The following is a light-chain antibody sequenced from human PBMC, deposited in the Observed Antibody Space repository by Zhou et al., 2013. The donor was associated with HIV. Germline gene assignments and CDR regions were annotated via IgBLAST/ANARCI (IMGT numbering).Light chain of an antibody. CDR2: DAS. V-gene: IGKV1-13*02. J-gene: IGKJ1*01. Sequence: AIQLTQSPSSLSASVGDRVTITCRASQVISSALAWYQQKPGKAPKLLIYDASSLESGVPSRFSGSGSGTDFTLTISSLLPEDFATYYCQQYNSYSPWAFGQGTKVEIK. CDR1: QVISSA. CDR3: QQYNSYSPWA.